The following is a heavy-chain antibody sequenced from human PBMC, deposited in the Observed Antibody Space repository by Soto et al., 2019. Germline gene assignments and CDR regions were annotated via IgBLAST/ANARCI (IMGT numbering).Heavy chain of an antibody. Sequence: GGSLRLSCAASGFTFSSYGMHWVRQAPGKGLEWVAVIWYDGSNKYYADSVKGRFTISRDNSKDTLYLQMNSLRAEDTAVYYCVRDVSYDSSGGPHDNWFDPWGQGTLVTVSS. J-gene: IGHJ5*02. CDR3: VRDVSYDSSGGPHDNWFDP. CDR1: GFTFSSYG. D-gene: IGHD3-22*01. CDR2: IWYDGSNK. V-gene: IGHV3-33*01.